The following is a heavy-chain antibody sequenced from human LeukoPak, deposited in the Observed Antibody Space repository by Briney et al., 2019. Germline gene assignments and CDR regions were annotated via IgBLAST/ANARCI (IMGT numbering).Heavy chain of an antibody. CDR3: ARESSGYGNTDY. Sequence: PGGSLRLSCAASGFTFNSYWMTWVRQAPGKGLEWLANIKQDGSEKYYVDSVKGRFTISRDNARNSVYLQMNSLRAEDTAVYYCARESSGYGNTDYWGQGTLVTVSS. D-gene: IGHD5-12*01. CDR2: IKQDGSEK. V-gene: IGHV3-7*01. J-gene: IGHJ4*02. CDR1: GFTFNSYW.